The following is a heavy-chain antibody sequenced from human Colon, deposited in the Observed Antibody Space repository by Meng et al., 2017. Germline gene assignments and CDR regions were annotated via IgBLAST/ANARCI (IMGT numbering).Heavy chain of an antibody. CDR1: GLIFSKSG. CDR3: ARDKGVTCLDT. Sequence: GESLKISCAASGLIFSKSGMHWVRQAPGKGLEWVAFIWSDGSSKYYTDSVKGRFTISRDNSKNTLSLQMDSLRVEDTAVYYCARDKGVTCLDTWGQGTRVTGYS. J-gene: IGHJ5*01. V-gene: IGHV3-30*02. CDR2: IWSDGSSK. D-gene: IGHD3-10*01.